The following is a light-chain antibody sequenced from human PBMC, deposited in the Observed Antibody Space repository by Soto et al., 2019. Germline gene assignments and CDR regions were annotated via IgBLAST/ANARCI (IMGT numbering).Light chain of an antibody. J-gene: IGKJ1*01. V-gene: IGKV1-8*01. CDR2: AAY. Sequence: AIRMTQSPSSLSASTGDRVTITCRASQGISSYLAWYQQKPGKAPKLLIYAAYSLQSGVQSRFSGSGSGTDFTLTISSLQPEDFATYYCLQDYNYPWTFGQGTKVDIK. CDR1: QGISSY. CDR3: LQDYNYPWT.